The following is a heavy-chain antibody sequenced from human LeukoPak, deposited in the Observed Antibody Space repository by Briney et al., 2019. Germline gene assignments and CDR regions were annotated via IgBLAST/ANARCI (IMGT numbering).Heavy chain of an antibody. CDR3: ARSPRAGYCSGGSCGWFDP. Sequence: SVKVSCKASGGTFSSYAMSWVRQAPGQGLEWMGRIIPIFGIANYAQKFQGRVTITADKSTSTAYMELSSLRSEDTAVYYCARSPRAGYCSGGSCGWFDPWGQGTLVTVSS. CDR1: GGTFSSYA. D-gene: IGHD2-15*01. J-gene: IGHJ5*02. V-gene: IGHV1-69*04. CDR2: IIPIFGIA.